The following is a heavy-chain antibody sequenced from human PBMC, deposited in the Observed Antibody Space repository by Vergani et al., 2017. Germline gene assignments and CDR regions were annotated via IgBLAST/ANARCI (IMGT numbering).Heavy chain of an antibody. V-gene: IGHV1-69*08. Sequence: QVQLVQSGAEVKKPGSSVKVSCKASGATFRSNTISWVRQVPGQGLEWMGRIIPVLGKTKYAQDFQGRLTITADESTSTAYMELSSLRSEDTAVYYCARDSSGYSYGSPNYYYYYMDVWGKGTTVTVSS. CDR3: ARDSSGYSYGSPNYYYYYMDV. J-gene: IGHJ6*03. D-gene: IGHD5-18*01. CDR2: IIPVLGKT. CDR1: GATFRSNT.